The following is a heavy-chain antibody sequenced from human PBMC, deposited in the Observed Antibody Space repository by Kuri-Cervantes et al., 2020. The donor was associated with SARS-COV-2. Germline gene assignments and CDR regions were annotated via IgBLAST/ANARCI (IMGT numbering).Heavy chain of an antibody. CDR2: IYYSGST. Sequence: GSLRLSCTVSGGSISSYYWSWIRQPPGKGLEWIGYIYYSGSTYYNPSLKSRVTISVDTSKNQFSLKLSSVTAADTAVYYCAGARLSNYYYYYGMDVWGQGTTVTVSS. CDR1: GGSISSYY. V-gene: IGHV4-59*01. J-gene: IGHJ6*02. CDR3: AGARLSNYYYYYGMDV.